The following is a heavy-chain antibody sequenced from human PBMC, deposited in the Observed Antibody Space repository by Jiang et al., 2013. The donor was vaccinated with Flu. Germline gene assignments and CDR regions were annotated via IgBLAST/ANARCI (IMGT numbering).Heavy chain of an antibody. CDR1: GDSVSSNSGG. V-gene: IGHV6-1*01. CDR2: TYYRSKWYN. CDR3: TGQRNGVIDY. J-gene: IGHJ4*02. D-gene: IGHD2-8*01. Sequence: SQTLSLTCAISGDSVSSNSGGWNWIRQSPSRGLEWLGRTYYRSKWYNDYAASVKSRISIKPDTSKNQFSLQLNSVTPEDTAVYYCTGQRNGVIDYWGQGTLVTVSS.